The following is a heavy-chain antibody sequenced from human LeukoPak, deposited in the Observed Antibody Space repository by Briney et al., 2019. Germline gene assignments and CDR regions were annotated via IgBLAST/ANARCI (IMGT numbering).Heavy chain of an antibody. J-gene: IGHJ4*02. Sequence: ASVKVSCKGSGYTFSDYYIHWVRQAPGQGLEWMGWINANSGGTIYAQKFQGRVTMARDTSISTAYMEVSRLRSDDTAVYYSARDRSAFGYRQFDNWGQGTLVTVSS. CDR2: INANSGGT. CDR1: GYTFSDYY. CDR3: ARDRSAFGYRQFDN. V-gene: IGHV1-2*02. D-gene: IGHD5-18*01.